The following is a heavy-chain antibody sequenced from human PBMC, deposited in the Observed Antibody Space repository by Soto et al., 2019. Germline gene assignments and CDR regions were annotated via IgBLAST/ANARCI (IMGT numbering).Heavy chain of an antibody. V-gene: IGHV5-51*01. J-gene: IGHJ6*02. CDR2: IYPGDSDT. CDR3: ARTAAAGKYYYGMDV. CDR1: GYSFTSYW. Sequence: LGESLKISRKGSGYSFTSYWIGWVRQMPGKGLELMGIIYPGDSDTRYSPSFQGQVTISADKSISTAYLQWSSLKASDTAMYYCARTAAAGKYYYGMDVWGQGTTVTVSS. D-gene: IGHD6-13*01.